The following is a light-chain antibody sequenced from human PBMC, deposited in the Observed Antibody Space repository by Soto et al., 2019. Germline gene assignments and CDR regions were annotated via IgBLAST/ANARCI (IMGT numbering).Light chain of an antibody. CDR1: QSVSSSY. Sequence: EIVLTQSPGTLSLSPGERATLSCRASQSVSSSYLAWYQQKPGQAPRLLIYGASSRATGIPDRFSGSGSGTDLTLTISRLEPEDFGVYYCQQYGSSPPFTFGPGTKVDIK. V-gene: IGKV3-20*01. CDR3: QQYGSSPPFT. J-gene: IGKJ3*01. CDR2: GAS.